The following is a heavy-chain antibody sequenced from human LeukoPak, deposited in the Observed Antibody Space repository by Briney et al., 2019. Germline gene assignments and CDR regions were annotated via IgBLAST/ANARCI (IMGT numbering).Heavy chain of an antibody. CDR3: AKGRLMPRGYLDY. V-gene: IGHV3-23*01. CDR2: ISGSGGST. CDR1: GFTFSSYA. D-gene: IGHD5-18*01. Sequence: GGSLRLSCAASGFTFSSYAMSWVRQAPGKELEWVSAISGSGGSTYYADSVKGRFTISRDNSKNTLYLQMNSLRAEDTAVYYCAKGRLMPRGYLDYWGQGTLVTVSS. J-gene: IGHJ4*02.